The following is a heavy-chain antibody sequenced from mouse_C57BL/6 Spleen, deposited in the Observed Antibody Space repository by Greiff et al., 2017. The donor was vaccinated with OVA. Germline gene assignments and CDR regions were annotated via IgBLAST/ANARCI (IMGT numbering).Heavy chain of an antibody. CDR2: IRNKANGYTT. V-gene: IGHV7-3*01. CDR1: GFPFTDYY. J-gene: IGHJ4*01. D-gene: IGHD1-1*01. CDR3: ARRGSSYAMDY. Sequence: DVMLVESGGGLVQPGGSLSLSCAASGFPFTDYYMSWVRQPPGKALEWLGFIRNKANGYTTEYSASVKGRFTISRDNSQSILYLQMNALRAEDSATYYCARRGSSYAMDYWGQGTSVTVSS.